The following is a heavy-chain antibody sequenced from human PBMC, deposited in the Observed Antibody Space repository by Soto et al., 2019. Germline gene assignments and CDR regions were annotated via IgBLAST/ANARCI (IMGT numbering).Heavy chain of an antibody. J-gene: IGHJ6*02. CDR1: GYSFTGHY. V-gene: IGHV1-2*02. Sequence: ASVKVSCKASGYSFTGHYMHWVRRAPGRSPEWMGWVNLNTGGTDYAQEFQGRVTMTTATSIRTVYLEVTGLKFDDTAIYYCARDPSSFLGRVYGMDVWGQGTAVTVSS. CDR3: ARDPSSFLGRVYGMDV. CDR2: VNLNTGGT.